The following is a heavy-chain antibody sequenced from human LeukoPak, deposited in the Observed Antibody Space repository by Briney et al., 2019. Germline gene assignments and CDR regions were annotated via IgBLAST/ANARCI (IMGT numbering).Heavy chain of an antibody. V-gene: IGHV6-1*01. CDR2: TYYRSRWFY. CDR3: ARDLVVAGSGNAFDI. D-gene: IGHD2-15*01. J-gene: IGHJ3*02. Sequence: SQTLSLTCVISGDSVSSNIAAWTWIRQSPSRGLEWLGRTYYRSRWFYEYAVSVKGRITINLDTSKNQLSLEMNSVIPEDTAVYYCARDLVVAGSGNAFDIWGQGTRVTVSS. CDR1: GDSVSSNIAA.